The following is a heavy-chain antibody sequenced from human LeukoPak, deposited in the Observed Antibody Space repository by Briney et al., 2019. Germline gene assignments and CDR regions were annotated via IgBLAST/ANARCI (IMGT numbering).Heavy chain of an antibody. V-gene: IGHV1-69*13. Sequence: ASVKVSCKASGGTFSSYAISWVRQAPGQGLEWMGGIIPIFGTANYALKFQGRVTITADESTSTAYMELSSLRSEDTAVYYCARDRNGPGTTGTEGYFDYWGQGTLVTVSS. CDR3: ARDRNGPGTTGTEGYFDY. D-gene: IGHD1-1*01. CDR2: IIPIFGTA. J-gene: IGHJ4*02. CDR1: GGTFSSYA.